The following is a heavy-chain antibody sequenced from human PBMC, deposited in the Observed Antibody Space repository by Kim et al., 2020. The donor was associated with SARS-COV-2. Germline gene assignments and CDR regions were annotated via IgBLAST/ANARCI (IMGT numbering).Heavy chain of an antibody. D-gene: IGHD2-15*01. CDR3: ARLPLGYCSGGSCYSFSYGMDV. Sequence: GESLKISCKGSGYSFTSYWIGWVRQMPGKGLEWMGIIYPGDSDTRYSPSFQGQVTISADKSISTAYLQWSSLKASDTAMYYCARLPLGYCSGGSCYSFSYGMDVWGQGTTVTVSS. CDR1: GYSFTSYW. V-gene: IGHV5-51*01. J-gene: IGHJ6*02. CDR2: IYPGDSDT.